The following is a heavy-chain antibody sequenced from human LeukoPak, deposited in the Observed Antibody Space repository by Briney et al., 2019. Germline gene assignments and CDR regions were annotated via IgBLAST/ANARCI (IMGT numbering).Heavy chain of an antibody. CDR2: IIPIFGTA. Sequence: ASVKVSCKASGGTFSSYAISWVRQAPGQGLEWMGGIIPIFGTANYAQKFQGRVTITADESTSTAYKELSSLRSEDTAVYYCARDGSSGAYDYWGQGTLVTVSS. V-gene: IGHV1-69*13. CDR3: ARDGSSGAYDY. J-gene: IGHJ4*02. D-gene: IGHD4-17*01. CDR1: GGTFSSYA.